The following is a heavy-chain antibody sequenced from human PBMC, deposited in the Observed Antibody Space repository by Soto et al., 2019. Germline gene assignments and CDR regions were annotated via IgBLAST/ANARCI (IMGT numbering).Heavy chain of an antibody. CDR3: AGGGDWKFDY. CDR2: IYHSGRT. J-gene: IGHJ4*02. D-gene: IGHD2-21*02. CDR1: GDSISSDKW. Sequence: QVQLQESGPGLVKPSGTLSLTCAVSGDSISSDKWWSWVRQPPGKGLEWIGEIYHSGRTNCNPSRKXRVTISGEKSKNQFSLELSSMTAADTAVYYCAGGGDWKFDYWGQGSLVTVSS. V-gene: IGHV4-4*02.